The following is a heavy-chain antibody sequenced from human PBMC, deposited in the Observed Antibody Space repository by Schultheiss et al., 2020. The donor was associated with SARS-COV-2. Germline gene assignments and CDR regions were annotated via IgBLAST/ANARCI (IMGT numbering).Heavy chain of an antibody. J-gene: IGHJ1*01. V-gene: IGHV4-61*08. D-gene: IGHD6-13*01. CDR1: GGSISSGGYY. CDR2: TYYSGST. CDR3: AKGTISSSQQPKPPTATQH. Sequence: SETLCLTCTVSGGSISSGGYYWSWIRQHPGKGLEWIGYTYYSGSTNYNPSLKSRVTISVDTSKNQFSLKLSSVTAADTAVYYCAKGTISSSQQPKPPTATQHWGQGTVVTVAS.